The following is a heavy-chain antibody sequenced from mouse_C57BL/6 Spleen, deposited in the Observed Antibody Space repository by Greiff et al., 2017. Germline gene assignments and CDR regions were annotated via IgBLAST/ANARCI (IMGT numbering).Heavy chain of an antibody. CDR2: ISYSGST. CDR3: ARGGNYVGFDY. V-gene: IGHV3-1*01. J-gene: IGHJ2*01. CDR1: GYSITSGYD. D-gene: IGHD1-1*01. Sequence: EVQRVESGPGMVKPSQSLSLTCTVTGYSITSGYDWHWIRHFPGNKLEWMGYISYSGSTNYNPSLKSRISITHDTSKNHFFLKLNSVTTEDTATYYCARGGNYVGFDYWGQGTTLTVSS.